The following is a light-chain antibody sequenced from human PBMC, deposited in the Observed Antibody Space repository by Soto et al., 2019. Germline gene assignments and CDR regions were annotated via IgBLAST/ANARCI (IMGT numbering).Light chain of an antibody. Sequence: EIVLTQSPATLSLSPGERATLSCRASQSVSSYLLWYQQKPGQTPRLLIYDASNRATGIPARFSGSGSETDFTLTISSLEPEDFAVYYCRQYGYSPKTFGQGTKVDIK. J-gene: IGKJ1*01. V-gene: IGKV3-11*01. CDR1: QSVSSY. CDR2: DAS. CDR3: RQYGYSPKT.